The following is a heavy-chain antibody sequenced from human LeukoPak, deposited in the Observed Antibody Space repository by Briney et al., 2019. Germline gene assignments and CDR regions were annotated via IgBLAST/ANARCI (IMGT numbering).Heavy chain of an antibody. V-gene: IGHV1-46*01. CDR2: INPSGGST. CDR1: GYTLTELS. Sequence: ASVKVSCKVSGYTLTELSMHWVRQAPGQGLEWMGIINPSGGSTSYAQKFQGRVTMTRDTSTSTVYMELSSLRSEDTAVYYCARALGYDSSGYTFDYWGQGTLVTVSS. CDR3: ARALGYDSSGYTFDY. J-gene: IGHJ4*02. D-gene: IGHD3-22*01.